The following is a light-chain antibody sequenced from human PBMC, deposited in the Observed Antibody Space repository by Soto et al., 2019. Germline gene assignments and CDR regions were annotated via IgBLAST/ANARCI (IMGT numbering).Light chain of an antibody. CDR2: AAS. CDR3: QQYKTFPRT. V-gene: IGKV1-16*01. CDR1: QGISNS. Sequence: DFQMTQSPSSLSAFIGDRVTITCRASQGISNSLAWVQEKPGKAPKSLIYAASTLQSGVSSRFSGSGSGAGFTLTIRGLQTEDVATSYCQQYKTFPRTFGQGTKVE. J-gene: IGKJ1*01.